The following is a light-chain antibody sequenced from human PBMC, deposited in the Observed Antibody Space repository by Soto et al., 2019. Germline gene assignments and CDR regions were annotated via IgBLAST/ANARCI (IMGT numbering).Light chain of an antibody. CDR1: SSDVGAYNY. V-gene: IGLV2-14*01. Sequence: QSALTQPASVSGSPGQSITISCTGTSSDVGAYNYVSWYQQHPGKAPKLMLFEVSDRPSGVSNRFPGSKSGNTASLTISGLQAEDEADYYCSSYTSSNTLVFGGGTKLTVL. CDR3: SSYTSSNTLV. J-gene: IGLJ2*01. CDR2: EVS.